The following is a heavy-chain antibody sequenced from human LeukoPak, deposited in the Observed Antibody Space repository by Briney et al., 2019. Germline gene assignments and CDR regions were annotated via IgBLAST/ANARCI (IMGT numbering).Heavy chain of an antibody. CDR3: AKVTQTCVTIYRPHAFHI. D-gene: IGHD3-3*01. CDR2: ISYSGDRT. J-gene: IGHJ3*02. V-gene: IGHV3-23*01. Sequence: VYLRLSCAASGFTCSNYVMTWVPPAPGKGREGVSAISYSGDRTYYADPVRGSFTSSRNNSRNTLVLKINSLGAEDTAICYCAKVTQTCVTIYRPHAFHIWGQGTMVSVCS. CDR1: GFTCSNYV.